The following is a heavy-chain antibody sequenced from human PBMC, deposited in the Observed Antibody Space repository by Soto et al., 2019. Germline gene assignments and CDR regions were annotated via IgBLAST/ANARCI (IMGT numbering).Heavy chain of an antibody. Sequence: QVQLVQSGAELKKPGSSVRVSCQASGGTFSSYSVNWVRQAPGQGLEWMGGIIPIFPTADHAQRFQGRVTITADKSTNTAYMELSSLRSADTVVYSCAIRTSVFGVVAMGGLDVWGQGTTVTVSS. CDR2: IIPIFPTA. J-gene: IGHJ6*01. CDR3: AIRTSVFGVVAMGGLDV. D-gene: IGHD3-3*01. V-gene: IGHV1-69*14. CDR1: GGTFSSYS.